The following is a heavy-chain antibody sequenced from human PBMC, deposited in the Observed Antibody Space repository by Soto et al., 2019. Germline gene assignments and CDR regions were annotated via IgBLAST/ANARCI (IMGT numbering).Heavy chain of an antibody. CDR3: ARDGGRHSGGIDY. J-gene: IGHJ4*02. CDR2: FDPEDGET. Sequence: ASVKVSCKVSGYILTDLSIHWVRQAPGKGLEWMGGFDPEDGETIYAQKFQGRVTITADESTSTAYMELSSPRSEDTAVYYCARDGGRHSGGIDYWGQGTLVTVSS. D-gene: IGHD1-26*01. V-gene: IGHV1-24*01. CDR1: GYILTDLS.